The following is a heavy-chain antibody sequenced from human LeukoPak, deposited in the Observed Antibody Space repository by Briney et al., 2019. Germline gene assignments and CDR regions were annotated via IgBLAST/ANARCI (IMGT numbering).Heavy chain of an antibody. V-gene: IGHV4-34*01. CDR2: INHSGST. Sequence: PSETLSLTCAVYGGSFSGYYWSWIRQPPGKGLEWIGEINHSGSTNYNPSLKSRVTISVDTSKNQFSLKLSSVTAADTAVHYCARGRPYYYDSSGYYRTHDYWGQGTLVTVSS. CDR3: ARGRPYYYDSSGYYRTHDY. J-gene: IGHJ4*02. CDR1: GGSFSGYY. D-gene: IGHD3-22*01.